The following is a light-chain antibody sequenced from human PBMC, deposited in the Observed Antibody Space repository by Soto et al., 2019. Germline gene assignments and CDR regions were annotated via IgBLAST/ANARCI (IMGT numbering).Light chain of an antibody. J-gene: IGKJ2*01. V-gene: IGKV1-39*01. CDR2: TTS. CDR3: QQSYTTSYT. CDR1: QSIISY. Sequence: DIQMTQSPSSLSASVGDRVTITCRASQSIISYLHWFQQKPGKAPNLLIYTTSNLQSGVPSRFSGSGSGTDFTLTISSLQPEDFATYYCQQSYTTSYTLGQGTKLEIK.